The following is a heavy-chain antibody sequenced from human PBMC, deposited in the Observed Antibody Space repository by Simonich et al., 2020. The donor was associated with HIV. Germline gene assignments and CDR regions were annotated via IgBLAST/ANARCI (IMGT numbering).Heavy chain of an antibody. CDR1: GGSFSGYY. CDR2: INHSGST. J-gene: IGHJ4*02. V-gene: IGHV4-34*01. Sequence: QVQLQQWGAGLLKPSETLSLTCAVYGGSFSGYYWSWIRQPPGKGLEWIGEINHSGSTIYNPSLKSRVTISVDTSKNQFSLKLRSVTAADTAVFYCARRIYSSSSSDFDYWGQGTLVTVSS. D-gene: IGHD6-6*01. CDR3: ARRIYSSSSSDFDY.